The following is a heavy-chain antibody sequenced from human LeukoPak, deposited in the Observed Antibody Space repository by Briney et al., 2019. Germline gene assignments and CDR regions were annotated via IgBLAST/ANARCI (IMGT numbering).Heavy chain of an antibody. Sequence: PSETLSLTCTVSGGSISSYYWSWIRQPAGKGLEWIGRIYTSGSTNYNPSLKSRVTMSVDTSKNQFSLKLSSVTAADTAVYYCARVGYYYDGSGYYVERREWYFDLWGRGTLVTVSS. D-gene: IGHD3-22*01. J-gene: IGHJ2*01. CDR2: IYTSGST. V-gene: IGHV4-4*07. CDR3: ARVGYYYDGSGYYVERREWYFDL. CDR1: GGSISSYY.